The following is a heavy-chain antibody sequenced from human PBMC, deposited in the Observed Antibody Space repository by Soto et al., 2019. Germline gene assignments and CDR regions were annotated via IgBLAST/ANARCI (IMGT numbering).Heavy chain of an antibody. J-gene: IGHJ6*02. CDR1: GYTFTSYD. D-gene: IGHD3-3*01. CDR2: MNPNSGNT. V-gene: IGHV1-8*01. CDR3: AREEIFGVVTASYYYYYGMDV. Sequence: ASVKVSCKASGYTFTSYDINWVRQATGQGXEWMGWMNPNSGNTGYAQKFQGRVTMTRNTSISTAYMELSSLRSEDTAVYYCAREEIFGVVTASYYYYYGMDVWGQGTTVTVSS.